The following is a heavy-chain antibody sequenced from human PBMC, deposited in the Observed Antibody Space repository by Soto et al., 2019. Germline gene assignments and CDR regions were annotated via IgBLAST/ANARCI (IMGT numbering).Heavy chain of an antibody. Sequence: SETLSLTCAVYGGSFSGYYWSWISQPPGKGLEWMGEINHSGSTNYNPSLKSRVTISVDTSKNQFSLKLSSVTAADTAVYYCARGRGVLEWLYIGDYYYGMDVWGQGTTVTVSS. J-gene: IGHJ6*02. CDR3: ARGRGVLEWLYIGDYYYGMDV. CDR2: INHSGST. CDR1: GGSFSGYY. V-gene: IGHV4-34*01. D-gene: IGHD3-3*01.